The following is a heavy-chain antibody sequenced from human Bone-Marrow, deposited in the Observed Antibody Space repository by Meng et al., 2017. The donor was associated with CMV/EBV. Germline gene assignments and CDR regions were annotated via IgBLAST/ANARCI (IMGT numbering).Heavy chain of an antibody. CDR3: ATLGTTVTILDY. CDR1: GFTFSSYW. CDR2: IDSDGSST. Sequence: GESLKISCAASGFTFSSYWMHWVRQAPGEGLVWVSRIDSDGSSTSYADSVKGRFTISRDNAKNTLYLQMNSLRAEDTAVYYCATLGTTVTILDYWGQGTLVTVSS. J-gene: IGHJ4*02. D-gene: IGHD4-17*01. V-gene: IGHV3-74*01.